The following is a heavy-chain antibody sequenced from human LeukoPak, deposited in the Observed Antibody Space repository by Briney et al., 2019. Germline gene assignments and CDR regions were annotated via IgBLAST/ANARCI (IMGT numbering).Heavy chain of an antibody. Sequence: GGSLRLSCVASGFTFRYYWMTWVRQAPGKGLEWVANIKQDGGERYYVESVKGRFTISRDNAENSVYLQMNNLRAEDTAVYYCARDEFATSWFLDYWGQGTLVTVSP. J-gene: IGHJ4*02. CDR3: ARDEFATSWFLDY. D-gene: IGHD3-10*01. CDR1: GFTFRYYW. CDR2: IKQDGGER. V-gene: IGHV3-7*01.